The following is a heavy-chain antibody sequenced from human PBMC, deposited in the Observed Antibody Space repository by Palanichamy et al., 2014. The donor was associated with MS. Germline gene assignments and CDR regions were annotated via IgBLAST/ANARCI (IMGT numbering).Heavy chain of an antibody. J-gene: IGHJ4*02. CDR1: GGSISSSTYY. Sequence: QLQLQESGPGLVKPSETLSLTCTVSGGSISSSTYYWGWIRQPPGKGLEWIGSIYYSGSTYYNPSLKSRVTISVDTSKNQFSLKLSSVTAADTAVYYCARRVGATAIDYWGRGTLVTVSS. CDR2: IYYSGST. CDR3: ARRVGATAIDY. V-gene: IGHV4-39*01. D-gene: IGHD1-26*01.